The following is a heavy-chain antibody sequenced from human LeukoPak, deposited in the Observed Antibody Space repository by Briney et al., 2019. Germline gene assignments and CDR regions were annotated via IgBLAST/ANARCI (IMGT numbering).Heavy chain of an antibody. D-gene: IGHD3-22*01. CDR3: AKGLDYYDSNGQRPLDY. J-gene: IGHJ4*02. Sequence: PGRSLRLSCAASGFTFDNCAIHWVRQAPGKGLEWVSGISWNSGSKAYADSVKGRFTISRDNAKNSLYLQMKSLRVEDTALYYCAKGLDYYDSNGQRPLDYWGQGTLVTVSS. V-gene: IGHV3-9*01. CDR1: GFTFDNCA. CDR2: ISWNSGSK.